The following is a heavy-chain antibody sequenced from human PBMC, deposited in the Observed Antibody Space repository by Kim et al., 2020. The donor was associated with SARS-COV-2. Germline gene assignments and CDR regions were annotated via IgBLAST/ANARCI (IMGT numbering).Heavy chain of an antibody. V-gene: IGHV1-18*04. CDR1: GYTFTSYG. Sequence: ASVKVSCKASGYTFTSYGISWVRQAPGQGLEWMGWISAYNGNTNYAQKLQGRVTMTTDTSTSTAYMELRSLRSDDTAVYYCARDSMQKVRFSAYFDYWGQGTLVTVSS. CDR2: ISAYNGNT. CDR3: ARDSMQKVRFSAYFDY. D-gene: IGHD3-3*01. J-gene: IGHJ4*02.